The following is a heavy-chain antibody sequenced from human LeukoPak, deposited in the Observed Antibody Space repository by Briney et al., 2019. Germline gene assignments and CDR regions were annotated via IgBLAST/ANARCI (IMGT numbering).Heavy chain of an antibody. D-gene: IGHD6-13*01. CDR2: ISGNGGTT. CDR1: GFTFSSYA. CDR3: AKDGEQLSPKDFYYYMDV. Sequence: GGSLRLSCAASGFTFSSYAMSWVRQAPGKGLEWVSAISGNGGTTYYADSVKGRFTISRDNSKNTLYLQVNSLRAEDTAIYYCAKDGEQLSPKDFYYYMDVWGKGTTVTISS. J-gene: IGHJ6*03. V-gene: IGHV3-23*01.